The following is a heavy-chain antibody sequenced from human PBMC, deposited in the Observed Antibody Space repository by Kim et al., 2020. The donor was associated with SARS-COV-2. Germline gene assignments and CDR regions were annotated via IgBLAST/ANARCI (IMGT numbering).Heavy chain of an antibody. J-gene: IGHJ4*02. V-gene: IGHV3-23*01. Sequence: GGSLRLSCAVSGFTFSTYAMRWVRQAPGKGLEWVSVTSGFADSTFYPDSVKGRFTISRDNSRNTLYLHMNNLRAEDTAVYYCATAGRIIMGDFDYWGQGTLVTVSS. D-gene: IGHD3-10*01. CDR3: ATAGRIIMGDFDY. CDR2: TSGFADST. CDR1: GFTFSTYA.